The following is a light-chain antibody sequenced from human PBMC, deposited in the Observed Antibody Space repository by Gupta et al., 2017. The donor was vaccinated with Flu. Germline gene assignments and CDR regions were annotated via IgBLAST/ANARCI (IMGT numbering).Light chain of an antibody. Sequence: QSALTQPPSASGSPGQSVTISCTGTSSDVGGYNYVSWYQQHPGKAPKLMIYEVSKRPSGVPDRFAGSKSGNTAYLTVSGLQAEDEADYSGSSYAGSNTPYVLGTGTKVTAL. CDR3: SSYAGSNTPYV. V-gene: IGLV2-8*01. CDR1: SSDVGGYNY. CDR2: EVS. J-gene: IGLJ1*01.